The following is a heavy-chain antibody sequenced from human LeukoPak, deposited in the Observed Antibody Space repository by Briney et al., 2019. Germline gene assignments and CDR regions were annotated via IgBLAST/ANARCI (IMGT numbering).Heavy chain of an antibody. Sequence: RASVKVSCKASGYTFTSYYMHWVRQAPGQGLEWMGIINPSGGSTSYAQKFQGRVTMTRDTSTSTVYMELSSLRSEDTAVYYCARDSRFDYGDYEFDYWGQGTLVTVSS. V-gene: IGHV1-46*01. D-gene: IGHD4-17*01. CDR3: ARDSRFDYGDYEFDY. CDR1: GYTFTSYY. J-gene: IGHJ4*02. CDR2: INPSGGST.